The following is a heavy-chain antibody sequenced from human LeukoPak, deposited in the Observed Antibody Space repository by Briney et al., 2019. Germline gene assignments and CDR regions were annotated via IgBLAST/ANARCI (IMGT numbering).Heavy chain of an antibody. J-gene: IGHJ6*03. Sequence: GGSLRLSCAVSGFAFGSEAMNWVRQAPGMGLEWLSYISATRGITYYADSVKGRFTISRDNAKNSLSLQMDSLRAEDTAVYYCVRGSLASGVVVYYYYYLDVWGKGTTVTVSS. D-gene: IGHD3-3*01. CDR3: VRGSLASGVVVYYYYYLDV. V-gene: IGHV3-48*01. CDR1: GFAFGSEA. CDR2: ISATRGIT.